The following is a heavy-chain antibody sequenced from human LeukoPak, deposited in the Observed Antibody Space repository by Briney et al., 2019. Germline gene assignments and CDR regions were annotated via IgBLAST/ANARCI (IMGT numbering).Heavy chain of an antibody. CDR2: ISANTGNT. CDR3: AREDSATVNY. V-gene: IGHV1-18*03. D-gene: IGHD5-18*01. Sequence: ASVKVSCKASGHTFSTYGITWVRQAPGQGLEWMGWISANTGNTNYAQRLQGRVTMTTDTPTSTAYMELRSLRSDDMAVYYCAREDSATVNYWGQGTLVTVSS. J-gene: IGHJ4*02. CDR1: GHTFSTYG.